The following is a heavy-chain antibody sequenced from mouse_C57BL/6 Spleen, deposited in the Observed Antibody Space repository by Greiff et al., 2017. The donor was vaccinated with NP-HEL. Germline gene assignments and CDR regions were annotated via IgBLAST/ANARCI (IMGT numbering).Heavy chain of an antibody. Sequence: VQLKQSGAELVKPGASVKLSCTASGFNFKDYYMHWVKQRPEQGLEWIGRIDPEDGETKYAPKFTGKATITADTSSNTAYLQLSSLTSEDTAVYYCAFSDYGGGYYFDYWGQGTTLTVSS. CDR2: IDPEDGET. CDR1: GFNFKDYY. V-gene: IGHV14-2*01. J-gene: IGHJ2*01. D-gene: IGHD2-4*01. CDR3: AFSDYGGGYYFDY.